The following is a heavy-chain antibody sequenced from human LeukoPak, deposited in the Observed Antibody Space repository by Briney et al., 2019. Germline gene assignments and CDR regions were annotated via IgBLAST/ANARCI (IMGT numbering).Heavy chain of an antibody. D-gene: IGHD3-10*01. J-gene: IGHJ4*02. CDR2: ISGDGGST. CDR1: GFTFDDYA. V-gene: IGHV3-43*02. Sequence: GGSLRLSCAASGFTFDDYAMHWVRQAPGKGLEWVSLISGDGGSTYYADSVKGRFTISRDNSKNSLYLQMNSLRTEDTALYYCAKDMGNVLLWFGELFHWGQGTLVTVSS. CDR3: AKDMGNVLLWFGELFH.